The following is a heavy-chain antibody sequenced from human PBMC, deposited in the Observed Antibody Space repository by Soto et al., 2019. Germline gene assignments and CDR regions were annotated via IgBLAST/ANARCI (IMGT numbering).Heavy chain of an antibody. V-gene: IGHV4-4*02. J-gene: IGHJ4*02. Sequence: SETLSLTCAVSGVSISSGNWWTWVRQTPGKGLEWIGEIYHTGNTNYNPSLRSRATISVDMSKRQFSLNVTSVTAADTAIYYCARDLTYWGQGTLVTVSS. CDR2: IYHTGNT. CDR1: GVSISSGNW. CDR3: ARDLTY.